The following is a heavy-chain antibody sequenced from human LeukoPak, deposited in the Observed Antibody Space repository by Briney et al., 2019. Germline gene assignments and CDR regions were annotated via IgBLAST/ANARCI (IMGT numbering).Heavy chain of an antibody. CDR2: ISSNGGST. J-gene: IGHJ4*02. V-gene: IGHV3-64*01. D-gene: IGHD5-18*01. CDR3: ARGSLADTAMVSLGY. CDR1: GFTFSSYA. Sequence: GGSLRLSCAASGFTFSSYAMHWVRQAPGKGLEYVSAISSNGGSTYYANSVKGRFTISRDNSKNTLYLQMGSLRAEDMAVYYCARGSLADTAMVSLGYWGQGTLDTVSS.